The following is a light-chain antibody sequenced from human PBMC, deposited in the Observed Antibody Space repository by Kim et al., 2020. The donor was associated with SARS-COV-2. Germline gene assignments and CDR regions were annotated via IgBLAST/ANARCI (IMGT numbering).Light chain of an antibody. Sequence: EIVLTQSPGTLSLSPGERATLYCRASQSVSSSYLAWYQQKPGQPPRLLIYGASSRATGIPDRFSGSGSGTDFTLTISGLEPEDFAVYYCEQYGSSPYTFGQGTKLEI. J-gene: IGKJ2*01. CDR1: QSVSSSY. V-gene: IGKV3-20*01. CDR3: EQYGSSPYT. CDR2: GAS.